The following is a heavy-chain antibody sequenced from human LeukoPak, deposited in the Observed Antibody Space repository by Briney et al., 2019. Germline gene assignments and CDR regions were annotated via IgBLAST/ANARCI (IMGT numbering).Heavy chain of an antibody. J-gene: IGHJ4*02. CDR2: IYSGGST. D-gene: IGHD2-15*01. CDR3: ARDLEYHTSGGFDY. CDR1: GFTVSSNY. V-gene: IGHV3-66*02. Sequence: PGGSLRLSCAASGFTVSSNYMSWVRQAPGKGLGLGSIIYSGGSTYYADSVKGRFTISRDNSKNTLYLQMNSLRAEDTALYYCARDLEYHTSGGFDYWGQGTLVTVSS.